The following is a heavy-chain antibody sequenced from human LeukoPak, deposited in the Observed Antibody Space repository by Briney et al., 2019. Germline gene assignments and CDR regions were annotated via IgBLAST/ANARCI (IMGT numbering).Heavy chain of an antibody. D-gene: IGHD5-18*01. Sequence: ASVKVSCKASGGTFSSYAISWVRQAPGQGLEWMGRIIPIFGTANYAQKFQGRVTITTDESTSTAYMEPSSLRSEDTAVYYCAREGGGYSYGSQDPWGQGTLVTVSS. CDR2: IIPIFGTA. CDR1: GGTFSSYA. J-gene: IGHJ5*02. V-gene: IGHV1-69*05. CDR3: AREGGGYSYGSQDP.